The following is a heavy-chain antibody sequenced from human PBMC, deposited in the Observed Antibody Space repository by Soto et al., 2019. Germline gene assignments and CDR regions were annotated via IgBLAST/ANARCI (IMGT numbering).Heavy chain of an antibody. CDR3: ARSMTPHSIALVAMDV. D-gene: IGHD2-8*02. CDR1: GYIFTNHF. V-gene: IGHV5-51*01. CDR2: IYPGDPDT. J-gene: IGHJ6*02. Sequence: GQPLKISCQGSGYIFTNHFNGWLRQMPGKRLEWMGIIYPGDPDTRYIPSFQGQVTISADNSIRTAYLHWSSLKASDTAMYYCARSMTPHSIALVAMDVWGQGTTVTVSS.